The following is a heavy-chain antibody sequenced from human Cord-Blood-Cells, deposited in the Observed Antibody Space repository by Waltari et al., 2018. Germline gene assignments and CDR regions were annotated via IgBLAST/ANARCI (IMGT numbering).Heavy chain of an antibody. Sequence: QVQLVQSGAEVKKPGSSVKVSCKASGGPFSSYAISWVRQAPGQGLEWMGRIIPILGIANYAQKFQGRVTITADKSTSTAYMELSSLRSEDTAVYYCARGVLTGYFDYWGQGTLVTVSS. CDR3: ARGVLTGYFDY. D-gene: IGHD7-27*01. J-gene: IGHJ4*02. CDR1: GGPFSSYA. CDR2: IIPILGIA. V-gene: IGHV1-69*09.